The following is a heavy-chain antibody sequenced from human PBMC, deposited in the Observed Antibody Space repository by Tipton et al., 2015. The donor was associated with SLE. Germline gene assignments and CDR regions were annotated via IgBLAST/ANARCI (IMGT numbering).Heavy chain of an antibody. CDR2: IYYSGST. CDR3: ARAKGERGTFDY. D-gene: IGHD3-16*01. V-gene: IGHV4-59*01. J-gene: IGHJ4*02. CDR1: GGSISSYY. Sequence: LRLSCTVSGGSISSYYWSWIRQPAGKGLEWIGYIYYSGSTNYNPSLKSRVTISVDTSKNQFSLKLSSVTAADTAVYYCARAKGERGTFDYWGQGTLVTVSS.